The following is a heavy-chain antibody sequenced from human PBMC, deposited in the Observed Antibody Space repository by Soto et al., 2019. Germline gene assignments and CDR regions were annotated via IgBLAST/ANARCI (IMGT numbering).Heavy chain of an antibody. CDR3: TGHIAAAGTVDY. D-gene: IGHD6-13*01. CDR2: IKSKTDGGTT. V-gene: IGHV3-15*01. J-gene: IGHJ4*02. Sequence: LRLSCAASGFTFSNAWMSWVRQAPGKGLEWVGRIKSKTDGGTTDYAAPVKGRFTISRDDSKNTPYLQMNSLKTKDTAVYYCTGHIAAAGTVDYWGQGTLVTVSS. CDR1: GFTFSNAW.